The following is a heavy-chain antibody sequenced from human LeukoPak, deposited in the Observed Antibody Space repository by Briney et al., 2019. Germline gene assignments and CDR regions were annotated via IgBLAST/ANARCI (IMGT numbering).Heavy chain of an antibody. D-gene: IGHD6-13*01. CDR3: ATYLGSSSWDY. V-gene: IGHV1-24*01. CDR2: FDPEDGET. Sequence: ASVKVSCKASGGTFSSYAISWVRQAPGKGLEWMGGFDPEDGETIYAQKFQGRVTMTEDTSTDTAYMELSSLRSEDTAVYYCATYLGSSSWDYWGQGTLVTVSS. CDR1: GGTFSSYA. J-gene: IGHJ4*02.